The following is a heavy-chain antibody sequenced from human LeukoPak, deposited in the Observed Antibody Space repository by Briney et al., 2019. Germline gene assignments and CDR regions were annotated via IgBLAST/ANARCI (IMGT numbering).Heavy chain of an antibody. V-gene: IGHV3-30-3*01. D-gene: IGHD6-19*01. CDR1: GFTFSSYA. J-gene: IGHJ4*02. CDR2: ISYEGINK. Sequence: RSLRLSCSASGFTFSSYAMHWVRQAPGKALGWVAVISYEGINKYYADSGKGRFTIYRDNSKNTLYLQMNSLRGDATAVYYCAKATGYSSGWFAYWGQRTLVSV. CDR3: AKATGYSSGWFAY.